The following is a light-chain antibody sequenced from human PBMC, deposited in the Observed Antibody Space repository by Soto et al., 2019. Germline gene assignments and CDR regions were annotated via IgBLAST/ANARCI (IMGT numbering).Light chain of an antibody. J-gene: IGLJ1*01. CDR3: SSYTSSSTPYV. V-gene: IGLV2-14*01. CDR1: SSDVGGYKY. CDR2: EVS. Sequence: LTQPHSVSESPGKTVTISCTGTSSDVGGYKYVSWYQQHPGKAPKLMIYEVSNRPSGVSNRFSGSKSGNTASLTISGLQAEDEADYYCSSYTSSSTPYVFGTGTKLTVL.